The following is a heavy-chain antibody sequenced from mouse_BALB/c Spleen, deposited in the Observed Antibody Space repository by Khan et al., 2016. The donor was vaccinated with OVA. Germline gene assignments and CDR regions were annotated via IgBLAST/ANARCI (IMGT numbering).Heavy chain of an antibody. CDR2: INPSDGGT. CDR3: SRSGWAAFAY. D-gene: IGHD1-1*02. J-gene: IGHJ3*01. Sequence: QVQLKESGTELVKPGASVKLSCKTSGYTFTNYYMYWVKQRPGQGLEWIGGINPSDGGTIFNEKFKNKATLTVDRSSNTAYMQLSSLTSEDFAVYYCSRSGWAAFAYWGQGTLVTVSA. V-gene: IGHV1-53*01. CDR1: GYTFTNYY.